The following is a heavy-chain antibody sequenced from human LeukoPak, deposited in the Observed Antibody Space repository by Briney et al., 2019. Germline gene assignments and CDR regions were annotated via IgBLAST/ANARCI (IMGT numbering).Heavy chain of an antibody. CDR1: SYSISSDYY. J-gene: IGHJ3*02. CDR3: ARHSQWGLVPWTFDT. CDR2: IFHSGST. V-gene: IGHV4-38-2*01. Sequence: PSETLSLTCAVSSYSISSDYYWGWIRQPPGKGLEWIGTIFHSGSTYYNPSLVSRVSMSVDTSKNQFSLKLYSVTAADTAVYSCARHSQWGLVPWTFDTWGRGTMVTVSS. D-gene: IGHD2-21*01.